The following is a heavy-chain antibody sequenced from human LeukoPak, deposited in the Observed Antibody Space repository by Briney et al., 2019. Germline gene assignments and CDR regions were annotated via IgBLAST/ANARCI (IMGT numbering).Heavy chain of an antibody. CDR3: VSENEGWGWLDP. CDR2: IYSGGST. J-gene: IGHJ5*02. D-gene: IGHD2-15*01. V-gene: IGHV4-4*07. Sequence: SETLSLICSVSGGSINNYYWSWIRQPAGKGLEWIGRIYSGGSTYYNPSLKSRVSMSVDTSKNQFSLNLKSVTTADTAVYYCVSENEGWGWLDPWGQGTLVTVPS. CDR1: GGSINNYY.